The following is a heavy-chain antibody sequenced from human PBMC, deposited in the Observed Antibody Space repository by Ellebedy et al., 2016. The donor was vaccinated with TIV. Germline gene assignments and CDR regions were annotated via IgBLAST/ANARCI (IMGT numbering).Heavy chain of an antibody. D-gene: IGHD3-10*01. Sequence: PGGSLRLSCAASGFTFSDYYMSWIRQAPGKGLEWVSYISSSGSTIYYADSVKGRFTISRDNSKNTLYLQMNSLRAEDTAVYYCAKDRWFGELGEIDYWGQGTLVTVSS. CDR1: GFTFSDYY. J-gene: IGHJ4*02. CDR3: AKDRWFGELGEIDY. V-gene: IGHV3-11*01. CDR2: ISSSGSTI.